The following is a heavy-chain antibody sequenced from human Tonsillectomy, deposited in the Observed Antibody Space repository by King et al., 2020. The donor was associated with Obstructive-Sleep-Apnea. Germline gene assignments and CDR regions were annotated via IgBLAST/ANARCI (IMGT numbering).Heavy chain of an antibody. J-gene: IGHJ1*01. Sequence: QLQESGPGLVKPSETLSLTCTVSGYSISSGYYWGWIRQPPGKGLEWIGSIYHSGSTYYNPSLKSRVTISVVTSKNQFSLKLSSVTAADTAVYYCARDSQQLVFDGYFHHWGQGTLVTVSS. D-gene: IGHD6-13*01. CDR1: GYSISSGYY. CDR3: ARDSQQLVFDGYFHH. CDR2: IYHSGST. V-gene: IGHV4-38-2*02.